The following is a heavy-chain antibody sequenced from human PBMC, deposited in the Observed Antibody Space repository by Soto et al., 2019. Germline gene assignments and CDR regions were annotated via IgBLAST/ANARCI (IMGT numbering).Heavy chain of an antibody. CDR1: GFTCSSSS. CDR3: AKGGYDVYFYYDYFMDV. CDR2: ISGSDGST. Sequence: LTVFCADLGFTCSSSSKSCVRQAQGKKLEWVSAISGSDGSTFYADSVKGSFIISRDNSKNTLYMQMDSLRAEDTAVYYCAKGGYDVYFYYDYFMDVWGKRSTVTVFS. D-gene: IGHD5-12*01. J-gene: IGHJ6*03. V-gene: IGHV3-23*01.